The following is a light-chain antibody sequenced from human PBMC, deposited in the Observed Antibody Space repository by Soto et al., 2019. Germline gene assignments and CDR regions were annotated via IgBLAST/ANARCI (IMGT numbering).Light chain of an antibody. CDR2: GAS. CDR3: QQYNNWPWT. J-gene: IGKJ1*01. CDR1: QSVSSN. Sequence: EIVMTQSPATLSVSPGERATLSCRASQSVSSNLAWYQHKPGQAPRLLIYGASTRATGIPVRFSGSGSGTEFTLTISSLQSEDFAVYYCQQYNNWPWTFGQGTKVEIK. V-gene: IGKV3-15*01.